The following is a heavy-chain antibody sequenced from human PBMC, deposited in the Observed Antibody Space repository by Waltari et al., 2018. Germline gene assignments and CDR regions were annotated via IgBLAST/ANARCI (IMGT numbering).Heavy chain of an antibody. V-gene: IGHV1-3*01. J-gene: IGHJ4*02. CDR1: GYTFTSYS. D-gene: IGHD6-19*01. CDR2: INAGNGNT. CDR3: ARAPGLIAVAGTWGY. Sequence: QVQLVQSGAEVQKPGASVKVSCKASGYTFTSYSLHWVLQAPGQRLEWMGWINAGNGNTKYSQKVQGRVTIARDTSASTAYMELSSLRSEDTAVYYCARAPGLIAVAGTWGYWGQGTLVTVSS.